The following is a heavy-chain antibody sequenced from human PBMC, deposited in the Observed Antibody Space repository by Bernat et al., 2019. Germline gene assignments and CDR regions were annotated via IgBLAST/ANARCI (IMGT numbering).Heavy chain of an antibody. V-gene: IGHV4-34*02. CDR2: INHSENS. CDR3: ARGVTGATGTLYFQH. Sequence: QVQLQQWGAGLLKPSETLSLTCAVYGGSFSGYYWTWIRQSPGKGLEWIGEINHSENSNYSPSLKSRVTISVDTSKNQFSLRLSSVTAADTAVYYCARGVTGATGTLYFQHWSQGTRVTVSS. D-gene: IGHD2-21*02. J-gene: IGHJ1*01. CDR1: GGSFSGYY.